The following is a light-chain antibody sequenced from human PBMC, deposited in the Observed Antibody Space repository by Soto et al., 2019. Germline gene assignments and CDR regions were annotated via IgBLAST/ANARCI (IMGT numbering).Light chain of an antibody. CDR1: QSISSW. CDR3: QHYNTYPWT. Sequence: DIQMTQSPSTLSSSVGDRVTVTFRASQSISSWLAWYQQKAGKAPKLLIYKASALESGVPSRFSGSGSGTEFTLTISSLEPEDFATYYCQHYNTYPWTFGQGTKVDI. J-gene: IGKJ1*01. CDR2: KAS. V-gene: IGKV1-5*03.